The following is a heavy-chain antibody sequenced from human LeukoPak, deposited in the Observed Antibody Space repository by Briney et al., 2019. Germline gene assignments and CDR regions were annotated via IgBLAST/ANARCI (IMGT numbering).Heavy chain of an antibody. CDR2: ISSSSSFI. Sequence: GGSLRLSCAASGFPFSNYAMNWVRQAPGKGLEWVSSISSSSSFIYYADSVKGRFTISRDNAKNSLYLQMNSLRDEDTAVYYCARDHCSSTSCPNTYFQHWGQGTLVTVSS. J-gene: IGHJ1*01. CDR3: ARDHCSSTSCPNTYFQH. CDR1: GFPFSNYA. D-gene: IGHD2-2*01. V-gene: IGHV3-21*01.